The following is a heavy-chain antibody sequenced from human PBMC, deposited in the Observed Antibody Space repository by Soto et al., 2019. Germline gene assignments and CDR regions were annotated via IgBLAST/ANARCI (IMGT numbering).Heavy chain of an antibody. Sequence: SETLSLTCHVSGFSISDTSYYWGWIRQPPGKGLEWIGTIYFSGTTFYNPSLKSRLTISVDTSKNQFSLRLRSVTAADTAVYYCARHGSYWGQGTLVTVSS. CDR2: IYFSGTT. J-gene: IGHJ4*02. CDR3: ARHGSY. V-gene: IGHV4-39*01. CDR1: GFSISDTSYY.